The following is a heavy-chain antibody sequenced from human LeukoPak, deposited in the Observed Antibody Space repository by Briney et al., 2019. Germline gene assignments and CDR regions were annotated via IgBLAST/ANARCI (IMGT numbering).Heavy chain of an antibody. CDR2: ISSSSIYI. D-gene: IGHD3-10*01. CDR1: GFTFSSYS. Sequence: GGSLRLSCAASGFTFSSYSMNWVRQAPGKGLEWVSSISSSSIYIYYADSVKGRFTISRYNAKNSLYLQMNSLRAEDTAVYYCARDIPYGSGSYPYYYFDSWRQGTLVTVSS. V-gene: IGHV3-21*01. J-gene: IGHJ4*02. CDR3: ARDIPYGSGSYPYYYFDS.